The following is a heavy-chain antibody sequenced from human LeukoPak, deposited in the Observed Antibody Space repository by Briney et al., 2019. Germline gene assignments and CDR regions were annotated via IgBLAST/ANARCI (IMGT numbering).Heavy chain of an antibody. Sequence: GASVKVSCKASGYTFTSYGISWVRQATGQGLEWMGWMNPNSGNTGYAQKFQGRVTMTRNTSISTAYMELSSLRSEDTAVYYCARGLRYFDWLLPRPNNWFDPWGQGTLVTVSS. CDR2: MNPNSGNT. CDR1: GYTFTSYG. D-gene: IGHD3-9*01. J-gene: IGHJ5*02. CDR3: ARGLRYFDWLLPRPNNWFDP. V-gene: IGHV1-8*02.